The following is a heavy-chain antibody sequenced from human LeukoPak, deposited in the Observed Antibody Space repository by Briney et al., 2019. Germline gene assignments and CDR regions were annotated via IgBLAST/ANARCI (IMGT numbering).Heavy chain of an antibody. Sequence: PGGSLRLSCAASGITFSTYAMTWVRQAPGKGLEWLALISGTGGTTYYAGSVKGRFTISRDNSKNTLELQLNSLRAEDTAVYYCATAGGSMWYNPQFDYWGSGTPVIVSS. CDR2: ISGTGGTT. D-gene: IGHD6-13*01. J-gene: IGHJ4*02. CDR1: GITFSTYA. CDR3: ATAGGSMWYNPQFDY. V-gene: IGHV3-23*01.